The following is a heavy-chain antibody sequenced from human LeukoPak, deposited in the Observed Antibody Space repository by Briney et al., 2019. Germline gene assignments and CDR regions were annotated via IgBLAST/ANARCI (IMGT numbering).Heavy chain of an antibody. J-gene: IGHJ5*02. V-gene: IGHV4-38-2*02. D-gene: IGHD3-9*01. CDR3: ARVCPRRARENILTGFDP. CDR2: IYHSGST. CDR1: GYSISSGYY. Sequence: SETLSLTCTVSGYSISSGYYWGWIRQPPGKGLEWIGSIYHSGSTYYNPSLKSRVTISVDTSKNQFSLKLSSVTAADTAVYYCARVCPRRARENILTGFDPWGQGTLVTVSS.